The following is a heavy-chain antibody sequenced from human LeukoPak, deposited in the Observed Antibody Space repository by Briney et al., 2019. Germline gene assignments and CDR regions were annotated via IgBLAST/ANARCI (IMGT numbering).Heavy chain of an antibody. J-gene: IGHJ5*02. V-gene: IGHV1-18*01. CDR2: ISAYNGNT. CDR3: ARDGRPQSITIFGVPKNWFDP. CDR1: GYTFTSYG. Sequence: ASVKVSCKASGYTFTSYGISWVRQAPGQGLEWMGWISAYNGNTNYAQKLQGRVTMTTDTSTSTAYMELRSLRSDDTAVYYCARDGRPQSITIFGVPKNWFDPWGQGTLVTVSS. D-gene: IGHD3-3*01.